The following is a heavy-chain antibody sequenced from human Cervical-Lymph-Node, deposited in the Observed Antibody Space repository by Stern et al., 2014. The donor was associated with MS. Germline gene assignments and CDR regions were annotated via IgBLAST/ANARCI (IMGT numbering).Heavy chain of an antibody. CDR1: GGSISSGGYF. Sequence: QVQLVESGPGLVKPSQTLSLTCTVSGGSISSGGYFWSWIRQHPGKGLEWIGFIYHSGSTYYNPSLKSRVTISVDTSKNQFSLNLSSMTAADTAVYYCARKGAIVPAAIENWFDSWGQGTLVTVSS. D-gene: IGHD2-2*01. CDR3: ARKGAIVPAAIENWFDS. V-gene: IGHV4-31*03. J-gene: IGHJ5*01. CDR2: IYHSGST.